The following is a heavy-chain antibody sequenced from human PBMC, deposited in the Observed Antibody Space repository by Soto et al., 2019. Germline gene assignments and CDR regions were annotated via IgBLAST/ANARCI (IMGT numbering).Heavy chain of an antibody. J-gene: IGHJ4*02. CDR2: INPYSGDT. CDR3: ATKEWLAX. D-gene: IGHD3-3*01. Sequence: ASVKVSCKTSGYSFSGHYFHWVRLAPGQSLEWMGCINPYSGDTNYAQRFQGRVTLTRDTSISTAYMELSSLRSDDTAVYYCATKEWLAXWGQGTRVTVSX. CDR1: GYSFSGHY. V-gene: IGHV1-2*02.